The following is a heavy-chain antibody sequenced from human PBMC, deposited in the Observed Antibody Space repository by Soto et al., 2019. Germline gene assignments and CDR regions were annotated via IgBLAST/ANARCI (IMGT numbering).Heavy chain of an antibody. CDR1: GITFTTYG. J-gene: IGHJ4*02. CDR3: AKEMYPRTVLDSSSPWGDY. Sequence: QVQLVQSGGGVIQPGKSLRLSCAASGITFTTYGMHWVRQTPGKGLEWVAVVSYDGSHKYYADSVKGRFTICRDDSKNTLYLQMNSLRVEDTAVYYWAKEMYPRTVLDSSSPWGDYWGQGILVTVPS. CDR2: VSYDGSHK. V-gene: IGHV3-30*18. D-gene: IGHD6-6*01.